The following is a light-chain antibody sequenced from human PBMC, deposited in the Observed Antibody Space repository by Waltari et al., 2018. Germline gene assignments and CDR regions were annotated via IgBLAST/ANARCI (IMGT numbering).Light chain of an antibody. Sequence: EIVLTQSPGILSLSPGERATLSCRASQSVSRPLAWYQQKPGQAPRLLLYGASSRATGIPDRFSGGGSGTDFSLTVSRLEPEDFAVYYCQHYVRLPATFGQGTKVEIK. CDR1: QSVSRP. V-gene: IGKV3-20*01. CDR3: QHYVRLPAT. CDR2: GAS. J-gene: IGKJ1*01.